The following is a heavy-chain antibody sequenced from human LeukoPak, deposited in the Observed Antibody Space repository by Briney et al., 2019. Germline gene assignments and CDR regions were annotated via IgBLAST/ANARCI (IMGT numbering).Heavy chain of an antibody. CDR3: ARNEPAVSVVDAFDV. D-gene: IGHD1-1*01. CDR2: INPDNGKT. Sequence: ASVRVSCKASGYNFNSYYMHWVRLAPGQGLTGLGWINPDNGKTKYAPRFQGRVTMTWDTSINTAYVDLSGLRSDDTAVYYCARNEPAVSVVDAFDVWGQGTVVTVSS. J-gene: IGHJ3*01. V-gene: IGHV1-2*02. CDR1: GYNFNSYY.